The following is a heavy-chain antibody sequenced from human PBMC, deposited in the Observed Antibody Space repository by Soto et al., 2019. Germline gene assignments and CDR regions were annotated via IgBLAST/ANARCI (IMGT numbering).Heavy chain of an antibody. Sequence: GESLKISCKGSGYSFTSYWIGWVRQMPGKGLEWMGIIYPGDSDTRYSPSFQGQVTISADKSINTAYLQWSSLKASDTAMYYCATLFVVVPDAVGPAVYSYYYMDVWGKGTTVTVSS. CDR3: ATLFVVVPDAVGPAVYSYYYMDV. CDR2: IYPGDSDT. V-gene: IGHV5-51*01. D-gene: IGHD2-2*01. J-gene: IGHJ6*03. CDR1: GYSFTSYW.